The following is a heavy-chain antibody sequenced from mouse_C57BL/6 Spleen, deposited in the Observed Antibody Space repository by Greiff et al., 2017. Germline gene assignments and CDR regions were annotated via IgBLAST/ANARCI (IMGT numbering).Heavy chain of an antibody. CDR3: ARAGDGYYVGWFAY. CDR2: IYPGDGDT. V-gene: IGHV1-80*01. Sequence: QVQLQQSGAELVKPGASVKISCKASGYAFTSYCMNWVKQRPGKGLEWIGKIYPGDGDTTYNGKFKGKATLTADKSSSTAYMQLSSLTSEDSAVYFCARAGDGYYVGWFAYWGQGTLVTVSA. J-gene: IGHJ3*01. D-gene: IGHD2-3*01. CDR1: GYAFTSYC.